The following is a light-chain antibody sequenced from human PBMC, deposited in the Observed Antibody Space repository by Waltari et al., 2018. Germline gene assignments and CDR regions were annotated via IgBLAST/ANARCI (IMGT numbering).Light chain of an antibody. J-gene: IGLJ1*01. CDR1: SSDVGGFNY. CDR2: EFS. CDR3: SSYTSSSTLV. V-gene: IGLV2-14*01. Sequence: QSALTQPASVSGSPGQSITTSCPGTSSDVGGFNYLSWYQQHPGKAPKLKIYEFSNRPSGVSNRFSGSKSGNTASLTISGLQAEDEADYYCSSYTSSSTLVFGTGTKVTVL.